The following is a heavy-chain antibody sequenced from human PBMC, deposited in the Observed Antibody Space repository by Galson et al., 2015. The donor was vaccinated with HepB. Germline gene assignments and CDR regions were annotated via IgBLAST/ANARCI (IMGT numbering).Heavy chain of an antibody. D-gene: IGHD3/OR15-3a*01. J-gene: IGHJ6*02. Sequence: SLRLSCAASGFTIRNYTVHWVRQAPGNGLEWVAVMLYDGGNQYFAASVKGRFTISRDSSKNTLYLQMNSLRTEDTAIYYCARGTADYDFGYYYGMDVWGPGTTVTVSS. CDR3: ARGTADYDFGYYYGMDV. V-gene: IGHV3-30-3*01. CDR2: MLYDGGNQ. CDR1: GFTIRNYT.